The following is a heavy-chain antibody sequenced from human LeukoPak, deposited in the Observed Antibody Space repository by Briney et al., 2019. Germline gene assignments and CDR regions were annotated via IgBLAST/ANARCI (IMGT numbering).Heavy chain of an antibody. CDR2: IYPGDSDT. D-gene: IGHD3-22*01. J-gene: IGHJ3*02. V-gene: IGHV5-51*01. CDR1: EYSFSNYW. Sequence: GESLKISCKGSEYSFSNYWIAWVRQMPGKGLEWTGMIYPGDSDTRYSPSSRGQVTISADKSISTAYLQWSTLEASDTAMYYCARRERYSDSIDSAPGGFDIWGQGTKVTVSS. CDR3: ARRERYSDSIDSAPGGFDI.